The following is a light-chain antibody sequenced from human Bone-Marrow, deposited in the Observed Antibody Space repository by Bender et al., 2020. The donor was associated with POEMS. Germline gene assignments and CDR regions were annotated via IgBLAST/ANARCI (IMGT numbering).Light chain of an antibody. V-gene: IGLV2-14*03. J-gene: IGLJ2*01. Sequence: QSALTQPASVSGSLGQSITISCTGTSSNVGLYNYVSWYQQHPGKAPKLMIFDVSSRPSGISDRFSGSKSGNTASLTVSGLQAEDEADYYCSSYAGSNTVVFGGGTKLTVL. CDR3: SSYAGSNTVV. CDR2: DVS. CDR1: SSNVGLYNY.